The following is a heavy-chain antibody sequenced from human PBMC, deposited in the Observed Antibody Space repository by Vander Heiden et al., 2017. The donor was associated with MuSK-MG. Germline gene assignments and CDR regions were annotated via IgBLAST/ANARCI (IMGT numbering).Heavy chain of an antibody. Sequence: EVQLLESGGGLVQPGGSLRLSCTASGFTFSSYAMSWVRQAPGKGLEWVSAISGSGGSTYYADSVKGRFTISRDNSKNTLYLQMNSLRAEDTAVYYCAKSQVRIVVVHYYYYGMDVWCQGTTVTVSS. CDR2: ISGSGGST. CDR1: GFTFSSYA. CDR3: AKSQVRIVVVHYYYYGMDV. J-gene: IGHJ6*02. V-gene: IGHV3-23*01. D-gene: IGHD3-22*01.